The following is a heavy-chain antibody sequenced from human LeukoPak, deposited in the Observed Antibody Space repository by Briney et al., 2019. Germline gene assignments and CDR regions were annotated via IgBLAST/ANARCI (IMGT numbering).Heavy chain of an antibody. D-gene: IGHD5-18*01. J-gene: IGHJ4*02. CDR3: ARGGTRGYSPVDY. CDR2: ISGSGGST. V-gene: IGHV3-23*01. Sequence: GGSLRLSCAASGFTFSSFAMSWVRQAPGKGLEGVSGISGSGGSTYYADSVKGRFTISRDNSKNTLYLQMNSLRAEDTAVYYYARGGTRGYSPVDYWGQGILVTVSS. CDR1: GFTFSSFA.